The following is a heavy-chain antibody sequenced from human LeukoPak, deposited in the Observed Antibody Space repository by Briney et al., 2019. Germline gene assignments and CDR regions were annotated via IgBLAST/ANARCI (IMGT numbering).Heavy chain of an antibody. J-gene: IGHJ4*02. CDR3: ARTGMEYDYVWGSYRLFDY. CDR2: IFTTGGA. D-gene: IGHD3-16*02. Sequence: SETLSLTCTVSGGSIGTYYWSWIRQPAGKGLEWIGRIFTTGGANYNPSLKSRVTMSLDTSKNLFSLKLSSVTAADTAVYYCARTGMEYDYVWGSYRLFDYWGQGTLVTVSS. CDR1: GGSIGTYY. V-gene: IGHV4-4*07.